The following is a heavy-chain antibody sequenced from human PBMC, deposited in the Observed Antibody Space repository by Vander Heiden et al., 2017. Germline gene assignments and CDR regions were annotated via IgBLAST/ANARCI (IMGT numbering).Heavy chain of an antibody. V-gene: IGHV3-23*01. CDR1: GFTLSSYA. CDR3: AKVGGSYTNWFDP. J-gene: IGHJ5*02. Sequence: EVQPLESGGALVQPGGSLRLSCAASGFTLSSYAMSWVRQAPGKGLEWVSASSGSGGSTYYADSVKGRFTISRDNSKNTLYLQMNSLRAEDTAVYYCAKVGGSYTNWFDPWGQGTLVTVSS. CDR2: SSGSGGST. D-gene: IGHD1-26*01.